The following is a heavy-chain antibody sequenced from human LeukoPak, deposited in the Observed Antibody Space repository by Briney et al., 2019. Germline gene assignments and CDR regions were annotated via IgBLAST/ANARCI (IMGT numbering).Heavy chain of an antibody. D-gene: IGHD1-14*01. CDR1: GFIFSNYW. CDR2: INQDCREK. CDR3: ARVENWNHEPFFDY. J-gene: IGHJ4*02. V-gene: IGHV3-7*01. Sequence: PGGSLRLSCAASGFIFSNYWMSWVRQAPGKGLEWVAIINQDCREKTYVDSVKGRFTISRDNAKDSLYLQMNSLRAEDTALYYCARVENWNHEPFFDYWGQRTLVTVSS.